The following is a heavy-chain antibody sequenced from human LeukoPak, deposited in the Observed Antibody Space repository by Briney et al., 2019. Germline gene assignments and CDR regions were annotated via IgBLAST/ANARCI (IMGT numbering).Heavy chain of an antibody. CDR1: GFTFSSYE. V-gene: IGHV3-48*03. J-gene: IGHJ4*02. CDR3: ARVFIGDYGDYQFDY. D-gene: IGHD4-17*01. CDR2: IRSSGDTI. Sequence: GGSLRLSCAASGFTFSSYEMNWVRQAPGQGLEWVSYIRSSGDTIYYADSVKGRFTISRDNAKNSLYLEMNSLRAEDTAVYYCARVFIGDYGDYQFDYWGQGTLVTVSS.